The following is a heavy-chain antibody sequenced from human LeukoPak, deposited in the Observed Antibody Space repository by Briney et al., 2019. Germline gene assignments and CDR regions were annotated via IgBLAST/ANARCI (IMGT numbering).Heavy chain of an antibody. CDR2: IRGNGET. CDR3: AKASWVSSTDAVR. J-gene: IGHJ4*02. CDR1: GLSFSSFA. D-gene: IGHD3-16*01. Sequence: GSLRLSCAASGLSFSSFAMSWVRQGPARGLEWVSSIRGNGETFHADSVKGRFTLSSDSSRNTVYFQLNSLRVEDTAIYYCAKASWVSSTDAVRWGQGTLVTVSS. V-gene: IGHV3-23*01.